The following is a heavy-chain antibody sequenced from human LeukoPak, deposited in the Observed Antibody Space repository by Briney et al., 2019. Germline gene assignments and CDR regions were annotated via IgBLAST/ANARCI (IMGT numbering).Heavy chain of an antibody. D-gene: IGHD1-26*01. CDR3: AKVSSGSYQGLDY. J-gene: IGHJ4*02. Sequence: GRSLRLSCAASGFTFSSYGMHWVRQAPGKGLEWVAVIWYDGSNKYYADSVKGRFTISRDNSKNTLYLQMNSLRAEDTAVYYCAKVSSGSYQGLDYWSQGTLVTVSS. V-gene: IGHV3-33*06. CDR2: IWYDGSNK. CDR1: GFTFSSYG.